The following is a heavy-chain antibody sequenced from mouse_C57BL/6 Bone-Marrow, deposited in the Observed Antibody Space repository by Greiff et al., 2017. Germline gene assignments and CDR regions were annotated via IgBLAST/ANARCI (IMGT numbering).Heavy chain of an antibody. V-gene: IGHV3-6*01. CDR3: AREYSDYFDY. CDR2: ISYDGSN. CDR1: GYSITSGYY. D-gene: IGHD2-12*01. J-gene: IGHJ2*01. Sequence: EVQLQESGPGLVKPSQSLSLTCSVTGYSITSGYYWNWIRQFPGNKLEWMGYISYDGSNNYNPSLKNRISITRDTSKNQFFLKLNSVTTEDTATYYCAREYSDYFDYWGQGTTLTVSS.